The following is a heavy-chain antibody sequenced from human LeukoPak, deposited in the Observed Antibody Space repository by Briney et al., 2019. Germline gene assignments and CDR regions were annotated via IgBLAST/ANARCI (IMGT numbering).Heavy chain of an antibody. J-gene: IGHJ4*02. V-gene: IGHV4-34*01. CDR3: ARGEYYDFWSGSLPDY. CDR2: INHSGST. Sequence: SETLSLTCAVYGGSFSGYYWSWIRQPPGKGLEWIGEINHSGSTNYNPSLKSRVTISVDTSKNQFSLKLSSVTDADTAVYYCARGEYYDFWSGSLPDYWGQGTLVTVS. CDR1: GGSFSGYY. D-gene: IGHD3-3*01.